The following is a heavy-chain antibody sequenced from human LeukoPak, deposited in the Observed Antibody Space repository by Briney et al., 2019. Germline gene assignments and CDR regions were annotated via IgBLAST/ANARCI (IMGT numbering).Heavy chain of an antibody. V-gene: IGHV3-33*06. CDR1: GFTFSSYG. CDR2: IWYDGSNK. CDR3: AKDGAEYSSSFGFDY. Sequence: GRSLRLSCAASGFTFSSYGMHWVRQAPGKGLEWVAVIWYDGSNKYYADSVKGRFTISRDNSKNTLYLQMNSLRAEDTAVYYCAKDGAEYSSSFGFDYWGQGTLVTVS. D-gene: IGHD6-6*01. J-gene: IGHJ4*02.